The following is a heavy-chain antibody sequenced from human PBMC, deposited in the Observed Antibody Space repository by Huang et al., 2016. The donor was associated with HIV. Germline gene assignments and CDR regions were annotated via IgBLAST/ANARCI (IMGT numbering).Heavy chain of an antibody. V-gene: IGHV1-8*02. CDR1: GYTFTNYD. CDR3: ARSAYGDLDY. CDR2: MNPNPGNT. J-gene: IGHJ4*02. D-gene: IGHD4-17*01. Sequence: QVHLVQSGAEVKKPGASVKVSCKASGYTFTNYDINWVRQAPGGGLEWRGWMNPNPGNTGFAQSFQGRVTMTRKTSITTAYMELTSLTSEDTAVYYCARSAYGDLDYWGLGTLVIVSS.